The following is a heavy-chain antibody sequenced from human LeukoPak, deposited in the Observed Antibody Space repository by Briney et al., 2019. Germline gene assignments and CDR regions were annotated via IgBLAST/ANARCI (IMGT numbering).Heavy chain of an antibody. D-gene: IGHD6-6*01. CDR1: GGSFSGYY. CDR2: INHSGST. CDR3: ARGLIAAREYYFDS. V-gene: IGHV4-34*01. Sequence: KPSETLSLTCAVYGGSFSGYYWSWIRQPPGKGLEWIGEINHSGSTNYNPSLKSRVTISVDTSKNQFSLKLSSVTAADTAVYYCARGLIAAREYYFDSWGQGTLVTVSS. J-gene: IGHJ4*02.